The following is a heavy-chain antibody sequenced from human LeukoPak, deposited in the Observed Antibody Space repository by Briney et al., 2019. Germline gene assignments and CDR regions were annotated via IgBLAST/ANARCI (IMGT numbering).Heavy chain of an antibody. D-gene: IGHD4-23*01. Sequence: GGSLRLSCAASGFTFSSYAMSWVRQAPGKGLEWVSLISWDGGSTYYADSVKGRFTISRDNSKNSLYLQMNSLRAEDTALYYCAKANTDYGGNSDWYFDLWGRGTLVTVSS. CDR3: AKANTDYGGNSDWYFDL. V-gene: IGHV3-43D*03. CDR1: GFTFSSYA. CDR2: ISWDGGST. J-gene: IGHJ2*01.